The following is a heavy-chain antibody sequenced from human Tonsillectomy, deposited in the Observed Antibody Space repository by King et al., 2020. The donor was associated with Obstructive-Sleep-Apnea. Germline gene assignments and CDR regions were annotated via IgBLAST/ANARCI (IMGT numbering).Heavy chain of an antibody. D-gene: IGHD5-24*01. Sequence: QLQESGPGLVKPSETLSLACSVSGGSMDNYYWSWIRQPPGKGLEWIGYIYYSGSTKYNPSLKSRVTISVATSKNQFFLNLNSVTAADTAVYYCARDGYNFNYFDYWGQGNLVTVSS. CDR3: ARDGYNFNYFDY. CDR1: GGSMDNYY. V-gene: IGHV4-59*01. J-gene: IGHJ4*02. CDR2: IYYSGST.